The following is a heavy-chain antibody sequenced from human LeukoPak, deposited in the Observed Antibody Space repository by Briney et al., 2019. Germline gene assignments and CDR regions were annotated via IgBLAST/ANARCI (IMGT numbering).Heavy chain of an antibody. CDR1: GFTFSSYW. V-gene: IGHV3-7*01. J-gene: IGHJ6*03. CDR2: IKQDGSEK. D-gene: IGHD3-10*01. CDR3: ARDFHGSGSSTYYYYYYYMDV. Sequence: GGSLRLSCAASGFTFSSYWMSWVRQAPGKGLEWVGNIKQDGSEKYYVDSVKGRFTISRDNAKNSLYLQMNSLRAEDTAVYYCARDFHGSGSSTYYYYYYYMDVWGKGTTVTVSS.